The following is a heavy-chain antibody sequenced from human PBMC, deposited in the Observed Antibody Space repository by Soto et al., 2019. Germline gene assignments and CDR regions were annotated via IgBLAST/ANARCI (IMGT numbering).Heavy chain of an antibody. V-gene: IGHV3-23*01. CDR3: AKMEGMDPWAYSFDY. J-gene: IGHJ4*02. D-gene: IGHD2-2*03. Sequence: VQVLESGGGLVQPGGSLRLSCAATGFTFSDFAMSRVRQAPGKGLEWVSRIYGGGNGPHYADSVKGRVTISRDNSKNRLYLQMNSLRAEDTAVYYCAKMEGMDPWAYSFDYWGQGTLVTVSS. CDR2: IYGGGNGP. CDR1: GFTFSDFA.